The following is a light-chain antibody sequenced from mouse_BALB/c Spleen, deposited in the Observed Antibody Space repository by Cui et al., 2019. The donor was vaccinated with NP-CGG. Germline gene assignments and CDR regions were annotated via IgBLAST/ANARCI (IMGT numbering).Light chain of an antibody. V-gene: IGLV1*01. J-gene: IGLJ1*01. CDR3: ALWYTNHWV. Sequence: QAVVTQESSLTTSPGETVTLTCRSSTGAVTPSNYANWVQEKPDHLFTGLIGGTNNRAPGVPARFSGSLIGDKAALTIPGAQTEDEAIYFCALWYTNHWVFGGGTKLTVL. CDR1: TGAVTPSNY. CDR2: GTN.